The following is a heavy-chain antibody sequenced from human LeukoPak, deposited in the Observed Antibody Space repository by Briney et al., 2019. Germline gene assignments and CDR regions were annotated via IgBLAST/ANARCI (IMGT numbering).Heavy chain of an antibody. CDR1: GFTFSSYG. CDR2: IWYDGSNK. Sequence: GGSLRLSCAASGFTFSSYGMHWVRQAPGKGLEWVAVIWYDGSNKYYADSVQGRFTISRDNSKNTLYLQMNSLRAEDTAVYYCAREATRYFDSWAGAVDAFDIWGQGTMVAVSS. D-gene: IGHD3-9*01. CDR3: AREATRYFDSWAGAVDAFDI. J-gene: IGHJ3*02. V-gene: IGHV3-33*01.